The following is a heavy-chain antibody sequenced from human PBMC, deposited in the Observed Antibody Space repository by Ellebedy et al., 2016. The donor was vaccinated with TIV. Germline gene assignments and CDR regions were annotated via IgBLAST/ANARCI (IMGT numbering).Heavy chain of an antibody. Sequence: GESLKISCVASGFNFGHYWMAWVRQAPGKGLEWLANIKQNGDENDYLDSVRGRFTISRDNARNSLSLQMTNLRAEDTAVYYCARENWGDLDYWGQGTLVTVSS. CDR1: GFNFGHYW. CDR2: IKQNGDEN. D-gene: IGHD7-27*01. CDR3: ARENWGDLDY. V-gene: IGHV3-7*03. J-gene: IGHJ4*02.